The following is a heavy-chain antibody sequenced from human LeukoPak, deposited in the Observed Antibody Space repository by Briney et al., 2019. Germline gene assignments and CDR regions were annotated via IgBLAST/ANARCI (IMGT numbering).Heavy chain of an antibody. CDR1: RFTVSGTY. Sequence: GGSLRLSCAASRFTVSGTYMSWVRQAAGKGWEWVSTIFDAGRTTYADSVKGRFTISRDNYKNTLFLQMKSLRADDTAVYYCAGATKWLAHDFWGQGTLVTVSS. CDR3: AGATKWLAHDF. CDR2: IFDAGRT. D-gene: IGHD6-19*01. V-gene: IGHV3-53*01. J-gene: IGHJ4*02.